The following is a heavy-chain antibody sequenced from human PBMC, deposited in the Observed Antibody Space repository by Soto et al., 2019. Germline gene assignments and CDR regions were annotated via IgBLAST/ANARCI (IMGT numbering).Heavy chain of an antibody. Sequence: EVQLVESGGGLVQPGGSLRLSCAASGFTFSSYWMHWVRQAPGKGLVWVSGITRDGSSTNYADSARGRVTITRDNAKNTLYLQVNGLRAEDTAVYYCAREIATTGEYYFDYWGQGIVVTVSS. CDR1: GFTFSSYW. CDR2: ITRDGSST. V-gene: IGHV3-74*01. J-gene: IGHJ4*02. CDR3: AREIATTGEYYFDY. D-gene: IGHD6-13*01.